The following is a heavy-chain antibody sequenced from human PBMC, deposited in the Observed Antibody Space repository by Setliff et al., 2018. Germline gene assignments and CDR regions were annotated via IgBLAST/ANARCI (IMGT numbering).Heavy chain of an antibody. V-gene: IGHV5-51*01. Sequence: PGESLKIPSKGSGNSFTNYCIGWVRQMPGKGLEWMGIVYPGDSDTTYSPSSECQVTISADKSISTAYLQWSSLKASDTAMYSCARPQKGCSGGTCYHDAFDMWGQGTVVTVSS. J-gene: IGHJ3*02. CDR2: VYPGDSDT. D-gene: IGHD2-15*01. CDR1: GNSFTNYC. CDR3: ARPQKGCSGGTCYHDAFDM.